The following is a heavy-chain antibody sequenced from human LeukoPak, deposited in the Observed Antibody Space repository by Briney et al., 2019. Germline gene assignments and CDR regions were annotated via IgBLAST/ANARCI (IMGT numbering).Heavy chain of an antibody. CDR2: ITGYGAT. Sequence: GGSLRLSCAASGFTFSNFAMMWVRQAPGTGLQWVSTITGYGATFYADSVRDRFTIFRDTSMNTLFLQMNSLGAEDTAVYYCAKGAAAGKVDWFDPWGQGTLVTVSS. D-gene: IGHD6-13*01. V-gene: IGHV3-23*01. CDR1: GFTFSNFA. J-gene: IGHJ5*02. CDR3: AKGAAAGKVDWFDP.